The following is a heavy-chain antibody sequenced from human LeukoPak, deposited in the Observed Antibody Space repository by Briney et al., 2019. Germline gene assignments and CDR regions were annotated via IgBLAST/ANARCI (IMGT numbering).Heavy chain of an antibody. CDR1: GFTFSSYS. CDR2: ISSSSSYI. V-gene: IGHV3-21*01. D-gene: IGHD3-3*01. Sequence: GGPLRLSCAASGFTFSSYSMNWVRQAPGKGLEWVSSISSSSSYIYYADSVKGRFTISRDNAKNSLYLQMNSLRAEDTAVYYCASLSTFWSGYYNYWGQGTLVTVSS. J-gene: IGHJ4*02. CDR3: ASLSTFWSGYYNY.